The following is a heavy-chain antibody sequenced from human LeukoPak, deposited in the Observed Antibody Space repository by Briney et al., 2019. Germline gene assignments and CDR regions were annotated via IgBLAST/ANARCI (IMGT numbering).Heavy chain of an antibody. CDR1: GYRFTSYW. Sequence: GESLKISCKGSGYRFTSYWIGWVRQMPGKGLEWMGIIYPGDSDTRYSPSFQGQVPISADKSISTAYLKWSSLKASETAMYYGARREEKKKGFDPWGQGTLVTVSS. CDR2: IYPGDSDT. J-gene: IGHJ5*02. V-gene: IGHV5-51*01. D-gene: IGHD1-26*01. CDR3: ARREEKKKGFDP.